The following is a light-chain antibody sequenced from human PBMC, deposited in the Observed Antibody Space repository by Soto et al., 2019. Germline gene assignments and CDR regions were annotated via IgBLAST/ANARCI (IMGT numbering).Light chain of an antibody. CDR3: QHYGSPSWT. V-gene: IGKV3-20*01. CDR1: QGIGDT. J-gene: IGKJ1*01. CDR2: AAS. Sequence: EVVMRQSPATLSVSPGEGATLSCRASQGIGDTLAWYQHKPGQTPRLLIFAASSRATGIPDKFSGSGSGTDFTLTISRLEPDDFAVYYCQHYGSPSWTFGQGTKVEIK.